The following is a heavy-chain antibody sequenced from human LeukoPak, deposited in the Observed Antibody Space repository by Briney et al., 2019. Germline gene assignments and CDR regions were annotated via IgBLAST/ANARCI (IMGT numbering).Heavy chain of an antibody. CDR3: ASHCSTSCYSDY. CDR1: GYTFTGYY. J-gene: IGHJ4*02. V-gene: IGHV1-2*02. D-gene: IGHD2-2*02. CDR2: INPNSGGT. Sequence: ASVKVSCKASGYTFTGYYMHWVRQAPGQGLEWMGWINPNSGGTNYAQKFQGRVTMTRDTSISTAYMELSRLTSDDTAVYYCASHCSTSCYSDYWGQGTLVTVSS.